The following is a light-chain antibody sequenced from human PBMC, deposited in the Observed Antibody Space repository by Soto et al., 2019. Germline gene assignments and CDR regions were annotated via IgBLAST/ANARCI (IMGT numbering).Light chain of an antibody. CDR2: DVH. CDR1: SSDVGGYNY. Sequence: QSALTQPASVSGFLGQSITISCTRSSSDVGGYNYVSWYQQQPGKAPKLMIYDVHNRPSGISNRFSASKSGNMASLTISRLQAEDEAYYYCNSYTGTSVIFGGGTKLTVL. CDR3: NSYTGTSVI. V-gene: IGLV2-14*01. J-gene: IGLJ2*01.